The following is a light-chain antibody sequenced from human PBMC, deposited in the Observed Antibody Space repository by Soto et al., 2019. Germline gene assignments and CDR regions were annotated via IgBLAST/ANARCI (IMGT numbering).Light chain of an antibody. Sequence: EVVMTQSPATLSVSPGERATLSCRASQSVNANLAWYKQKPGQAPRLLSHGASNRATGIPARFSGSGFGTEFILTISSMQSEDCAVYYCQQPNTWLWTFGQGTKVDI. J-gene: IGKJ1*01. CDR1: QSVNAN. V-gene: IGKV3-15*01. CDR3: QQPNTWLWT. CDR2: GAS.